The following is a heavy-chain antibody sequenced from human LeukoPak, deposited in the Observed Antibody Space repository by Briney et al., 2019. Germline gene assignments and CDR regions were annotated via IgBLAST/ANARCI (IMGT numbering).Heavy chain of an antibody. J-gene: IGHJ3*02. D-gene: IGHD5-18*01. V-gene: IGHV1-2*02. CDR1: GYTFTDYY. CDR2: INPNSGGT. CDR3: ARDHLLPDTAMVTGAFDI. Sequence: ASVTVSSKASGYTFTDYYMHWVRQAPGQGREWMGWINPNSGGTNYAQKFQGRVTMTRDTSISTAYMELSRLRSDDTAVYYCARDHLLPDTAMVTGAFDIWGQGTMVTVSS.